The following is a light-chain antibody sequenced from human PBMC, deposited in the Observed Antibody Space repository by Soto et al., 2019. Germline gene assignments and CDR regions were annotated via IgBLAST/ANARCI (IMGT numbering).Light chain of an antibody. V-gene: IGLV2-8*01. CDR3: MSYAGMYTYV. CDR2: EVT. J-gene: IGLJ1*01. CDR1: SSDVGGYNY. Sequence: ALTQPPSASGSPGQSVTISCTGTSSDVGGYNYLSWYQHRPGKAPQLIIYEVTKRPSGVPNRFFGSKSGNTASLTVSGLQAEDEADYFCMSYAGMYTYVFGTGTKLTVL.